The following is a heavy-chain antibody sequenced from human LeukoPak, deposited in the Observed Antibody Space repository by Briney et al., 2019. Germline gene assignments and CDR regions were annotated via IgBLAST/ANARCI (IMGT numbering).Heavy chain of an antibody. V-gene: IGHV1-46*01. CDR2: INPSGGST. CDR3: ARDGPRLWFGEFLPAYYFDY. CDR1: GYTFTSYY. J-gene: IGHJ4*02. Sequence: GASVKVSCKASGYTFTSYYMHWVRQAPGQGLEWMGIINPSGGSTSYAQKFQGRVTMTRDTSTSTVYMELSSLRSEDTAVYYCARDGPRLWFGEFLPAYYFDYWGQGTLVTVSS. D-gene: IGHD3-10*01.